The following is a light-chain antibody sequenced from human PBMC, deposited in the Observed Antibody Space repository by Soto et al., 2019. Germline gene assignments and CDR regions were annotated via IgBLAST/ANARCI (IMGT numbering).Light chain of an antibody. CDR1: SSNIGTDY. Sequence: QSVLTQPPSVSAAPGQKVTISCSGSSSNIGTDYVSWYQHLPGTAPKLLIYDTDKRPSGIPDRFSSSKSGTSATLGITGLQTGDEADYYCGTWDSSLSAEVFGGGTKLTVL. CDR3: GTWDSSLSAEV. J-gene: IGLJ2*01. CDR2: DTD. V-gene: IGLV1-51*01.